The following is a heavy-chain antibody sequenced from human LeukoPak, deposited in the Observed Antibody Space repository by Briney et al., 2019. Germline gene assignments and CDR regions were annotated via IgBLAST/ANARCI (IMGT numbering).Heavy chain of an antibody. D-gene: IGHD5-18*01. CDR2: ISSSGSTM. V-gene: IGHV3-11*04. CDR1: GFTFSDYY. Sequence: PGGSLRLSSAASGFTFSDYYMTWIRQAPGKGLEWVSYISSSGSTMYYADSVKGRFTISRDNAKNSLYLQMNSLRAEDTAVYYCARGRGYSYGHTDYWGQGTLVTVSS. J-gene: IGHJ4*02. CDR3: ARGRGYSYGHTDY.